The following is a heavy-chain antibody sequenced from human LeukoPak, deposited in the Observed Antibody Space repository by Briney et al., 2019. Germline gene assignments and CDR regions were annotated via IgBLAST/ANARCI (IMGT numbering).Heavy chain of an antibody. Sequence: ASVKVSCKASGYTFTSYDINWVRQAPGQGLEWMGWMNPNSGNTGYAQKFQGRVTMTRNTSISTAYMELSSLRSEDTAVYYCARGDYGSGSYYNALGAFDIWGQGTMVTVSS. CDR2: MNPNSGNT. V-gene: IGHV1-8*01. D-gene: IGHD3-10*01. J-gene: IGHJ3*02. CDR3: ARGDYGSGSYYNALGAFDI. CDR1: GYTFTSYD.